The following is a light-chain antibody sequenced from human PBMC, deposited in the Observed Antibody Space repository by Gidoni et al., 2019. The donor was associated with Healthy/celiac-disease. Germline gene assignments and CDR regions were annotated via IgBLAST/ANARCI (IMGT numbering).Light chain of an antibody. CDR2: KAS. Sequence: DIQMTQSPSTLSASVGARVTITCRASQSISSWLAWYQQKPGKAPKLLLYKASSLESGVPSRFGGSGSGTEFTLTISSLQPDDFATYYCQQYNSYSRTFGQGTKVEIK. V-gene: IGKV1-5*03. CDR3: QQYNSYSRT. J-gene: IGKJ1*01. CDR1: QSISSW.